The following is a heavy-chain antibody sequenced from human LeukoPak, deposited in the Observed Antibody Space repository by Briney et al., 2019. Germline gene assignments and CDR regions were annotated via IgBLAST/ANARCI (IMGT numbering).Heavy chain of an antibody. J-gene: IGHJ5*02. CDR3: ARDPLYCSGGSCYSTWFDP. D-gene: IGHD2-15*01. Sequence: SETLSLTCTVSGGSISSSSYYWGWIRQPPGKGLEWIGSIYYSGSTYYNPSLKSRVTISVDTSKNQFSLKLSSVTAADTAVYYCARDPLYCSGGSCYSTWFDPWGQGTLVTVSS. CDR1: GGSISSSSYY. CDR2: IYYSGST. V-gene: IGHV4-39*07.